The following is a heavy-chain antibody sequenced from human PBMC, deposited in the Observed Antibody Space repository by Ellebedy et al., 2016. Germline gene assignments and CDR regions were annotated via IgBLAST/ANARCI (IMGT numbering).Heavy chain of an antibody. CDR3: ARHNSPWWFGESGLPFDY. CDR2: IYYSGST. CDR1: GGSISSGGYY. Sequence: SETLSLTCTVSGGSISSGGYYWGWIRQPPGKGLEWIGSIYYSGSTYYNPSLKSRVTISVDTSKNQFSLKLSSVTAADTAVYYCARHNSPWWFGESGLPFDYWGQGTLVTVSS. V-gene: IGHV4-39*01. J-gene: IGHJ4*02. D-gene: IGHD3-10*01.